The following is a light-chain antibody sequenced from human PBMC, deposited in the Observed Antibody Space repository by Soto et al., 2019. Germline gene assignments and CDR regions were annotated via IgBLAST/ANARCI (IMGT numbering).Light chain of an antibody. CDR1: SSDVGAYNF. CDR3: SSYTSSNTPYV. J-gene: IGLJ1*01. CDR2: EVT. V-gene: IGLV2-14*01. Sequence: QSVLTQPASVSGSPGQSITISCTGSSSDVGAYNFVSWYQHHPGKAPKLILYEVTTRPSGVSSRFSGSKSGNTASLTISGLQAGDEANYYCSSYTSSNTPYVFGNGTKVTVL.